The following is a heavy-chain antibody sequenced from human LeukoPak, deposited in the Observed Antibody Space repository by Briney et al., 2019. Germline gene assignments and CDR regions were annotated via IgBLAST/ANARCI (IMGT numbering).Heavy chain of an antibody. CDR1: GGSISSGGYY. CDR3: VKNNGRWFDP. CDR2: IYHSGST. J-gene: IGHJ5*02. V-gene: IGHV4-30-2*02. D-gene: IGHD1-26*01. Sequence: SQTLSLTCTVSGGSISSGGYYWSWIRQPPGKGLEWIGYIYHSGSTYYNPSLKSRVTISVDRSKNQFSLKLSSVTAADTAIYYCVKNNGRWFDPWGQGTLVIVSS.